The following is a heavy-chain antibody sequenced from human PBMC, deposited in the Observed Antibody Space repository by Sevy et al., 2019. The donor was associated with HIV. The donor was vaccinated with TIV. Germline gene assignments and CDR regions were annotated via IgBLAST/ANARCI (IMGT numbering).Heavy chain of an antibody. CDR1: GFTFSSYS. Sequence: GGSLRLSCAASGFTFSSYSINWVRQAPGKGVEWVSSITGSGHSTFYTDSVKGRFTISRDNSNNTMYLHMNSLRAEDTAIYYCARGAHGYYYYMDVWGKGTTVTVSS. V-gene: IGHV3-23*01. CDR3: ARGAHGYYYYMDV. J-gene: IGHJ6*03. D-gene: IGHD3-10*01. CDR2: ITGSGHST.